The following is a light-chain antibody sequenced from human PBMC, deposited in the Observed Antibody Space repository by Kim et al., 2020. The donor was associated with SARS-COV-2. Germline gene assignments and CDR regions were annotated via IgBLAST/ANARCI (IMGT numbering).Light chain of an antibody. V-gene: IGKV3-15*01. CDR1: QSVSSN. CDR2: GAS. CDR3: QQYNSWPYT. Sequence: EIVMTQSPAPLSVSPGERATLSCRASQSVSSNLAWYQQKPGQAPRLLIYGASTRATGIPARFSGSGSGTEFTLTISSLQSEDFAVYCCQQYNSWPYTFGQGTKLEI. J-gene: IGKJ2*01.